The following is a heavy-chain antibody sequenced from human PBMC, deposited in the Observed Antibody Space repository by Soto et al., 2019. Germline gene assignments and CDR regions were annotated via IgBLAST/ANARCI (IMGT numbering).Heavy chain of an antibody. CDR3: ARGGRVLRFLEWSQPIYYYGMDV. CDR2: INHSGST. J-gene: IGHJ6*02. CDR1: GGSFSGYY. V-gene: IGHV4-34*01. Sequence: ASETLSLTCAVYGGSFSGYYWSWIRQPPGKGLEWIGEINHSGSTNYNPSLKSRVTISVDTSKNQFSLKLSSVTAADTAVYYCARGGRVLRFLEWSQPIYYYGMDVWGQGTTVTVSS. D-gene: IGHD3-3*01.